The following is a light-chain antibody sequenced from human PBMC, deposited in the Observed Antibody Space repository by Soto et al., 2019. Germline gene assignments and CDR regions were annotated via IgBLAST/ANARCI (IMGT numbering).Light chain of an antibody. CDR3: QQYGSVPGT. CDR1: QTVSNNY. V-gene: IGKV3-20*01. Sequence: EILLTQSPGTLSLSPGERATLSCRASQTVSNNYLAWYQQKPGQAPRLLIFGASSRATGIPDRFSGSGSGTDFTLTISRLEPEDFAVYHCQQYGSVPGTFGQGTKVEIK. CDR2: GAS. J-gene: IGKJ1*01.